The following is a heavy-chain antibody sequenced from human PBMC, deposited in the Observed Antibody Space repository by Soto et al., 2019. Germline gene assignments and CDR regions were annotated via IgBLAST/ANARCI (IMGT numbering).Heavy chain of an antibody. CDR1: GLTFSSYG. J-gene: IGHJ6*02. V-gene: IGHV3-33*01. D-gene: IGHD3-10*01. CDR2: IWYDGSNK. CDR3: AREANGSGVIAPNYYYYYGMDV. Sequence: GGSMRLSCAASGLTFSSYGMHWVRQAPGKGLEWVAVIWYDGSNKYYADSVKGRFTISRDNSKNTLYLQMNSLRAEDTAVYYCAREANGSGVIAPNYYYYYGMDVWGQGTTVTVSS.